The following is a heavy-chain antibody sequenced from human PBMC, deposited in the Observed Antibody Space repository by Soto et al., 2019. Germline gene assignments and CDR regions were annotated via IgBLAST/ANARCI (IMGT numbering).Heavy chain of an antibody. J-gene: IGHJ6*02. CDR3: AKHASPWLLLYYYYGMDV. D-gene: IGHD3-22*01. V-gene: IGHV3-30*18. CDR2: ISYDGSNK. CDR1: GFTFSSYG. Sequence: QVQLVESGGGVVQPGRSLRLSCAASGFTFSSYGMHWVRQAPGKGLEWVAVISYDGSNKYYADSVKGRFTISRDNSKNSLYLQLNSLRDEDTAVYYCAKHASPWLLLYYYYGMDVWGQGTTVTVSS.